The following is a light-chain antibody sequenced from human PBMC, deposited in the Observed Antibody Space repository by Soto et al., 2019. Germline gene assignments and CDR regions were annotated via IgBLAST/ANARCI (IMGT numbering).Light chain of an antibody. Sequence: SYELTQPSSLSVSPGQTARITCSGDVLAKKYARWFQQKPGRAPMLVVYKDKERPSGIPERFSGSSSGTTVTLTISGAHVEDEADYYCYSSTDDNLLFGAGTKLTVL. CDR2: KDK. CDR1: VLAKKY. CDR3: YSSTDDNLL. V-gene: IGLV3-27*01. J-gene: IGLJ3*02.